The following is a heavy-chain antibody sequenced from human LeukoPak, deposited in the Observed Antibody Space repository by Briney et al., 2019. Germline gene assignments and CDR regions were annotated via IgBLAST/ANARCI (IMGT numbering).Heavy chain of an antibody. V-gene: IGHV5-51*01. CDR3: ARQHYDFLSGSPRAFDI. CDR2: IYPGYSDT. CDR1: GYSFTSYW. D-gene: IGHD3-3*01. J-gene: IGHJ3*02. Sequence: GESLKISCQGSGYSFTSYWIGWVRQMPGKGLEWMGIIYPGYSDTRYSPPFQGQVTISAEKSISTAYLQWSSLKASDTARYYCARQHYDFLSGSPRAFDISGQGTMVTVSS.